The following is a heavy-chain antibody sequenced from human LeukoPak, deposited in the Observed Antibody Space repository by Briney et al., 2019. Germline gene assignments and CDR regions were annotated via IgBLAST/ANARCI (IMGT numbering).Heavy chain of an antibody. J-gene: IGHJ4*02. CDR2: IYYSGST. D-gene: IGHD6-19*01. Sequence: SETLSLTCTVSGGSISSSSYYWGWIRQPPGKGLEWIGSIYYSGSTYYNPSLKGRVTISVDTSKNQFSLKLSSVTAADTAVYYCARIRGGWYYFDYWGQGTLVTVSS. V-gene: IGHV4-39*01. CDR3: ARIRGGWYYFDY. CDR1: GGSISSSSYY.